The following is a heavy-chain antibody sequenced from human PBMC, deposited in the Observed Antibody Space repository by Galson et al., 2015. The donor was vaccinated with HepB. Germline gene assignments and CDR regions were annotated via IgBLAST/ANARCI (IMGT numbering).Heavy chain of an antibody. CDR1: GFSFSSYA. V-gene: IGHV3-23*01. D-gene: IGHD4-17*01. CDR2: ISGSGAGT. Sequence: LRLSCAASGFSFSSYAMSWVRQAPGKGLDWVSVISGSGAGTYYADSVKGRFTVSRDNSKNTLYLQMNSLRAEDTAIYYCAKKGKMTAVTTFSDYWGQGTLVTVSS. J-gene: IGHJ4*02. CDR3: AKKGKMTAVTTFSDY.